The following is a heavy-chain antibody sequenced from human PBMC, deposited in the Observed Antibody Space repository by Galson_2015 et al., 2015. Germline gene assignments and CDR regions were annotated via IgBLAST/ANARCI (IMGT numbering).Heavy chain of an antibody. CDR1: GFTFSSYA. V-gene: IGHV3-30-3*01. J-gene: IGHJ4*02. CDR2: ISYDGSNK. Sequence: SLRLSCAASGFTFSSYAMHWVRPAPGKGLEWVAVISYDGSNKFYADSVKGRFTISRDNSKNTLYLQMNSLRPEDTAVYYCARVGGDIAARTWDYFDYWGQGTLVTVSS. CDR3: ARVGGDIAARTWDYFDY. D-gene: IGHD6-6*01.